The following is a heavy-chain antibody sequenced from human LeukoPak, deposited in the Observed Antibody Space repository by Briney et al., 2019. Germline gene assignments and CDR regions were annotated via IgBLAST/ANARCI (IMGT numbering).Heavy chain of an antibody. CDR1: GFTFTSSA. V-gene: IGHV1-58*02. CDR3: ARVPVDPYYYYYMDV. Sequence: SVKVSCKASGFTFTSSAMQWVRQARGQRLEWIGWIVVGSGNTNYAQKFQGRVTMTTDTSTSTAYMELRSLRSDDTAVYYCARVPVDPYYYYYMDVWGKGTTVTVSS. J-gene: IGHJ6*03. CDR2: IVVGSGNT. D-gene: IGHD3/OR15-3a*01.